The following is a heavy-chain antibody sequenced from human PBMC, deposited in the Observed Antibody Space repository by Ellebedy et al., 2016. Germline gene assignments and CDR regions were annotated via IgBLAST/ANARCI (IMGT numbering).Heavy chain of an antibody. Sequence: GGSLRLXXAASGFTFSSYSMNWVRQAPGKGLEWVSSISISSSYIYYADSVKGRFTISRDNAKNSLYLQMNSLRAEDTAVYYCAREPLAVAGTYGMDVWGQGTTVTVSS. CDR1: GFTFSSYS. V-gene: IGHV3-21*01. CDR3: AREPLAVAGTYGMDV. D-gene: IGHD6-19*01. J-gene: IGHJ6*02. CDR2: ISISSSYI.